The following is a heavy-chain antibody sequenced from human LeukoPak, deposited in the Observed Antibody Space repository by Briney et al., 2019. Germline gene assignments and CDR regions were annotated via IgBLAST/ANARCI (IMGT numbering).Heavy chain of an antibody. V-gene: IGHV1-24*01. CDR1: GYTLTELS. D-gene: IGHD1-26*01. Sequence: ASVKVSCKVSGYTLTELSMHWVRQAPGKGLEWMGGFDPEDGETICAQKFQGRVTMTEDTSTDTAYMELSSLRSEDTAVYYCATPIVGATNLDYWGQGTLVTVSS. CDR3: ATPIVGATNLDY. CDR2: FDPEDGET. J-gene: IGHJ4*02.